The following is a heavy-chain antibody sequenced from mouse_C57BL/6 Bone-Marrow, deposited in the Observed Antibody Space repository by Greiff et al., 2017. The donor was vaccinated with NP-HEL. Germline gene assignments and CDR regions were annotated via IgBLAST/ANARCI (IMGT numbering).Heavy chain of an antibody. CDR2: IDPSDSYT. V-gene: IGHV1-69*01. CDR3: ARHYGSSLYWYFDV. D-gene: IGHD1-1*01. CDR1: GYTFTSYW. Sequence: VQLQQSGAELVMPGASVKLSCKASGYTFTSYWMHWVKQRPGQGLEWIGEIDPSDSYTNYNQKFKGKSTLTVDKSSSTAYMQLSSLTSEDSAVYYCARHYGSSLYWYFDVWGTGTTVTVSS. J-gene: IGHJ1*03.